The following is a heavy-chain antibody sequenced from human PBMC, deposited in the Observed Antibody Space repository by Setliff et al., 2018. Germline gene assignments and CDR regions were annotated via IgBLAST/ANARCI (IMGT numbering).Heavy chain of an antibody. J-gene: IGHJ4*02. CDR2: IIPIIGEP. Sequence: GASVKVSCKASGGTFNTYGLSWVRQAPGQGLEWMGGIIPIIGEPNYAQKFQGRVTITADESTSTAYMELMSLKSEDTAVYYCAREALQRAGLYFFDIWGQGMLVTVSS. D-gene: IGHD3-10*01. V-gene: IGHV1-69*13. CDR3: AREALQRAGLYFFDI. CDR1: GGTFNTYG.